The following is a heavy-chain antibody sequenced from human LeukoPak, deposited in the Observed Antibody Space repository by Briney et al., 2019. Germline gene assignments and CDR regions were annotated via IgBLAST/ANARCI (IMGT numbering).Heavy chain of an antibody. V-gene: IGHV3-74*01. J-gene: IGHJ4*02. CDR2: INSDGSST. D-gene: IGHD3-10*01. Sequence: GGSLRLSCAASGFTFSSYWMHWVRQTPGKGLVWVSHINSDGSSTNYADSVKGRFTISRDNAKNTLYLQVSSLRAEDTAVYYCARGLTLVRGVDYWGQGTLVTVSS. CDR1: GFTFSSYW. CDR3: ARGLTLVRGVDY.